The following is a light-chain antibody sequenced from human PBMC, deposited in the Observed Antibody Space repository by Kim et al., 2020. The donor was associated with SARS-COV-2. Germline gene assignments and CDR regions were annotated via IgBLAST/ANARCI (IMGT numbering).Light chain of an antibody. V-gene: IGKV1-39*01. CDR3: QQRHTTPLRT. CDR1: QSIRTY. J-gene: IGKJ2*02. CDR2: AAS. Sequence: DIQMTQSPSSLAASVGDRVTIACRASQSIRTYLNWYQQKPGKAPKLLIYAASSLQSGVPSRFSGSGSGTDFTLTISSLQPEDFATYFCQQRHTTPLRTCGRGTKLEI.